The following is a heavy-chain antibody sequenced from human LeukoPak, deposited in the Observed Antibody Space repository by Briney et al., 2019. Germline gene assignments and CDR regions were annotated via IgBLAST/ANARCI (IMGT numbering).Heavy chain of an antibody. D-gene: IGHD1-26*01. CDR3: ARGIVGATRTFDY. J-gene: IGHJ4*02. Sequence: GGSLRLSCAASGFTFSSYAMSWVRQAPGKGLEWVSSISSSSSYIYYADSVKGRFTISRDDAKNSLYLQMNSLRAEDTAVYYCARGIVGATRTFDYWGQGTLVTVSS. CDR2: ISSSSSYI. V-gene: IGHV3-21*01. CDR1: GFTFSSYA.